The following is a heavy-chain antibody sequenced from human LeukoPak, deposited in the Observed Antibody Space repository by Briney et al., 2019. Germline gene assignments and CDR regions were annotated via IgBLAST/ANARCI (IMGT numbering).Heavy chain of an antibody. CDR3: AKGGARPGDLFGDY. D-gene: IGHD6-6*01. Sequence: GGSLRLSCAASGFTFDDYAMHWVRQAPGKGLEWVSLISWDGGSTYYAGSVKGRFTISRDNSKNSLYLQMNSLRAEDTALYYCAKGGARPGDLFGDYWGQGTLVTVSS. CDR2: ISWDGGST. V-gene: IGHV3-43D*03. CDR1: GFTFDDYA. J-gene: IGHJ4*02.